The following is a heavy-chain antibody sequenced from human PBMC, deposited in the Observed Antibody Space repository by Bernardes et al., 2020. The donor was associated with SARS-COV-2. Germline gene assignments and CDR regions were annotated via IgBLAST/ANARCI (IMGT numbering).Heavy chain of an antibody. D-gene: IGHD6-13*01. V-gene: IGHV3-21*01. CDR3: ARDFAAQYYFDY. CDR1: GFTFSSYS. J-gene: IGHJ4*02. CDR2: ISSSSSHI. Sequence: GGTLRLSCAASGFTFSSYSMNWVRQAPGKGLQWVSSISSSSSHIYYADSVKGRFTISRDNAKNSLYLQMNSLRAEDTAVYYCARDFAAQYYFDYWGRGTLVTVSS.